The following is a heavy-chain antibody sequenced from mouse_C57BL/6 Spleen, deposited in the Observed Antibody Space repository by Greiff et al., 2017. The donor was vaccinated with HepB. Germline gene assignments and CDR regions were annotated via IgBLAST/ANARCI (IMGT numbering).Heavy chain of an antibody. CDR2: ISSGGSYT. CDR3: ARAAKDYVYAMDY. D-gene: IGHD2-4*01. V-gene: IGHV5-6*02. Sequence: DVKLVESGGDLVKPGGSLKLSCAASGFTFSSYGMSWVRQTPDKRLEWVATISSGGSYTYYPDSVKGRFTISRDNAKNTLYLQMSSLKSEDTAMYYCARAAKDYVYAMDYWGQGTSVTVSS. CDR1: GFTFSSYG. J-gene: IGHJ4*01.